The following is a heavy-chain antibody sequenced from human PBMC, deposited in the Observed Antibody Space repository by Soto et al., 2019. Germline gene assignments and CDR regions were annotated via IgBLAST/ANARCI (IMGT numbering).Heavy chain of an antibody. J-gene: IGHJ5*02. D-gene: IGHD2-15*01. Sequence: QVQLVQSGAEVKKPGASVKVSCKASGYTFTDYYMHWVRQAPGQGLEWMAWINPNSGATNYAQKFQGRVTMTRDTSISTAYMELISLPSDDTAVYYCASGGGGAYSAFDPWGQGTLVTVSS. CDR3: ASGGGGAYSAFDP. V-gene: IGHV1-2*02. CDR2: INPNSGAT. CDR1: GYTFTDYY.